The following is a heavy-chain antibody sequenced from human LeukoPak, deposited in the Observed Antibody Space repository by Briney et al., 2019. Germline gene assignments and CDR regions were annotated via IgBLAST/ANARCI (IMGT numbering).Heavy chain of an antibody. CDR1: GLAFSSYA. CDR3: ARDSYYGGTQDY. CDR2: ISGSGAYK. D-gene: IGHD4-23*01. J-gene: IGHJ4*02. V-gene: IGHV3-23*01. Sequence: GGSLRLSCAASGLAFSSYAMSWVRQAPGKGLEWVSVISGSGAYKYYADSVKGRFTISRDNSKNTLYLQMNSLRAEDTAVYYCARDSYYGGTQDYWGQGTLVTVSS.